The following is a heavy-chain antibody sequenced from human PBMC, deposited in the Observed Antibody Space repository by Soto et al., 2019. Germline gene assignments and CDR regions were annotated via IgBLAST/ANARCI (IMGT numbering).Heavy chain of an antibody. V-gene: IGHV4-4*02. CDR1: GGSISTDYW. Sequence: QVQLQESGPGLVKPSGTLSLTCAVSGGSISTDYWWSWVRQPLGKGLEWIGEVHHSGTTNYIQSLKSRVPMSVDKSGKQVSLGLTSVAAADTAVYYCARGFDYRWVYWGQGALVTVSS. CDR3: ARGFDYRWVY. D-gene: IGHD3-10*01. CDR2: VHHSGTT. J-gene: IGHJ4*02.